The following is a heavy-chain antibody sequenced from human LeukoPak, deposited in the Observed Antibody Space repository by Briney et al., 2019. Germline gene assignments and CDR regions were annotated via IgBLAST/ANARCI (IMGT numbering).Heavy chain of an antibody. Sequence: SETLSLTCTVSGYSISSGYYWGWIRQPPGKGLEWIGSMYHSGSAYYNPSLKSRVTISVDTSKNQFSLKLSSVTAADTAVYYCAREVQLWNRPYDFDYWGQRTLVTVSS. CDR1: GYSISSGYY. J-gene: IGHJ4*02. D-gene: IGHD5-18*01. V-gene: IGHV4-38-2*02. CDR3: AREVQLWNRPYDFDY. CDR2: MYHSGSA.